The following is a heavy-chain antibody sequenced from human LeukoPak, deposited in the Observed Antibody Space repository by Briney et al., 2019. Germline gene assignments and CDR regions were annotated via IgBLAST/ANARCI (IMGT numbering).Heavy chain of an antibody. CDR3: ATDGGSIAAAGDNFDY. CDR1: GFTFSSYS. CDR2: ISSSSSYI. J-gene: IGHJ4*02. D-gene: IGHD6-13*01. Sequence: GGSLRLSCAASGFTFSSYSMNWVRRAPGKGLEWVSSISSSSSYIYYADSVKGRFTISRDNAKNSLYLQMNSLRAEDTAVYYCATDGGSIAAAGDNFDYWGQGTLVTVSS. V-gene: IGHV3-21*01.